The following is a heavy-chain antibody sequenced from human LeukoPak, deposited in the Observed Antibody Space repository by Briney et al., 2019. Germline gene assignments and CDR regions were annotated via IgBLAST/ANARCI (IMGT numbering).Heavy chain of an antibody. V-gene: IGHV4-39*07. CDR3: ARGWGSGWSRLDNWFDP. Sequence: SETLSLTCTVSGGSISTIHCYWAWIRQPPGNGLEWIGRIYTSGSTNYNPSLKSRVTMSVDTSKNQFSLKLSSVTAADTAVYYCARGWGSGWSRLDNWFDPWGQGTLVTVSS. D-gene: IGHD6-19*01. CDR2: IYTSGST. CDR1: GGSISTIHCY. J-gene: IGHJ5*02.